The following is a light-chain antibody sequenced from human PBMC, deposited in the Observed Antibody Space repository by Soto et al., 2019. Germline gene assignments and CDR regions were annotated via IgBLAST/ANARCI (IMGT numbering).Light chain of an antibody. Sequence: DIQMTQSPSSLSASVGDRVTITCRASQSISSYLNWYQQKPGKAPKLLIYAASSLQSGVPSRFNGSGSGTDFTLTISSLQPEDFATYYCQQTYSTTVTLGQETRLEIK. J-gene: IGKJ5*01. CDR3: QQTYSTTVT. CDR1: QSISSY. CDR2: AAS. V-gene: IGKV1-39*01.